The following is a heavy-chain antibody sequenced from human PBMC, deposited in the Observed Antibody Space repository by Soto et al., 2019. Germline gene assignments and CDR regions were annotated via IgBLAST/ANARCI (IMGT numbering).Heavy chain of an antibody. CDR3: ARVSDLQRFVN. D-gene: IGHD6-25*01. CDR1: GGTISSSKW. CDR2: IYHGGST. V-gene: IGHV4-4*02. Sequence: PSETLSLTCAVSGGTISSSKWWSWVRQPPGKGLEWIGEIYHGGSTNSNPSLKSRVTISVDKSKNQFSLNLSSVTAADTAVYYCARVSDLQRFVNWGQGTQVTVSS. J-gene: IGHJ4*02.